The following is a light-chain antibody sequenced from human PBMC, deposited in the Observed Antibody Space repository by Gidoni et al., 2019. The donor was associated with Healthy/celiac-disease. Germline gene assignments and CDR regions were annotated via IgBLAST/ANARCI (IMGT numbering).Light chain of an antibody. CDR2: EVS. J-gene: IGLJ2*01. CDR3: SSSTSSSTLEV. V-gene: IGLV2-14*01. CDR1: SSDVRVYNY. Sequence: QSARTQPASVSGSTGRSITISCTGTSSDVRVYNYVSWYQQHTGKAPKLMIYEVSNRPSGVSTRFSGSKSGNTASLTISGLQAEDEADYYCSSSTSSSTLEVFGGGTKLTVL.